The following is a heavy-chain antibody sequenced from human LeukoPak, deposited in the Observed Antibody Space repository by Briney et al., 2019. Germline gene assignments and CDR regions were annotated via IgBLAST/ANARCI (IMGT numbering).Heavy chain of an antibody. V-gene: IGHV3-21*01. J-gene: IGHJ4*02. Sequence: NPGRSLRLSCAASGFTFSSYSMNWVRQAPGKGLEWVSSISSSSSYIYYADSVKGRFTISRDNAKNSLYLQMNSLRAEDTAVYYCARGRDGYNYEFDYWGQGTLVTVSS. CDR2: ISSSSSYI. CDR3: ARGRDGYNYEFDY. D-gene: IGHD5-24*01. CDR1: GFTFSSYS.